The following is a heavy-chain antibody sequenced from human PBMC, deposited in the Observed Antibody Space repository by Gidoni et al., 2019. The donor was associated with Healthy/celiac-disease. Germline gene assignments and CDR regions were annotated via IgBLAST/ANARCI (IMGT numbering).Heavy chain of an antibody. Sequence: QVQLVQSGAEVKKPGSSVKVSCKASGGTFSSYAISWVRQAPGQGLEWMGRIIPILGIANYAQKFQGRVTITADKSTSTAYMELSSLRSEDTAVYYCARGAVGYCSGGSCYSGEYFQHWGQGTLVTVSS. CDR3: ARGAVGYCSGGSCYSGEYFQH. CDR2: IIPILGIA. D-gene: IGHD2-15*01. J-gene: IGHJ1*01. V-gene: IGHV1-69*04. CDR1: GGTFSSYA.